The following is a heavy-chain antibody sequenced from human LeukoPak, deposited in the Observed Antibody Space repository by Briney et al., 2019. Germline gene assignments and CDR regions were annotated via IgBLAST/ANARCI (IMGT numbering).Heavy chain of an antibody. Sequence: SETLSLTCTVSGGSISSYYWSWIRQPAGKGLEWIGRIYTSGSTNYNPSLKSRVTMSVDTSKNQFSLKLSSVTAADTAVYYCARVYGSGSYLPYYYYYYMDVWGKGTTVTVSS. CDR2: IYTSGST. J-gene: IGHJ6*03. CDR3: ARVYGSGSYLPYYYYYYMDV. CDR1: GGSISSYY. V-gene: IGHV4-4*07. D-gene: IGHD3-10*01.